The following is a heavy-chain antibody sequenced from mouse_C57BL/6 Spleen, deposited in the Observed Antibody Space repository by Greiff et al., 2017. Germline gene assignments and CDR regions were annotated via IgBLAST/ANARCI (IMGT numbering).Heavy chain of an antibody. D-gene: IGHD2-3*01. CDR1: GFTFSDYG. Sequence: EVQLVESGGGLVKPGGSLKLSCAASGFTFSDYGMHWVRQAPGKGLEWVAYISSGSSTIYYADTVKGRFTISRDNAKNTLFLQMPSLRSEDTAMYYCARDDGYVAHSDYWGQGTTLTVSA. CDR2: ISSGSSTI. CDR3: ARDDGYVAHSDY. V-gene: IGHV5-17*01. J-gene: IGHJ2*01.